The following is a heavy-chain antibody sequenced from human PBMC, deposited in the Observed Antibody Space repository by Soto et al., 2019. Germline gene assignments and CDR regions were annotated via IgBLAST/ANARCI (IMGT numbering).Heavy chain of an antibody. CDR2: IYWDDDK. CDR3: AHNLWVGERRQRVINWFAH. V-gene: IGHV2-5*02. D-gene: IGHD3-10*01. Sequence: QITLKESGPTLVKPTQTLTLTCTFSGCSLSTSGVGVGWIRQPPGQALVLLALIYWDDDKRYSPSLKSRLTTTKDTTKNQVVITRTNVEHVDTATYYWAHNLWVGERRQRVINWFAHWCEETMVTVSS. CDR1: GCSLSTSGVG. J-gene: IGHJ5*02.